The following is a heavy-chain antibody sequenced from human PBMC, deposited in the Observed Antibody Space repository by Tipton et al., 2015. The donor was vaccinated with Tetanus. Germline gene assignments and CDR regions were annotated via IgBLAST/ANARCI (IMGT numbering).Heavy chain of an antibody. D-gene: IGHD3-10*01. V-gene: IGHV4-59*01. Sequence: TLSLTCTVSGGSISSYYWSWIRQPPGKGLEWIGYIYYSGSTNYNPSLKSRVTISVDTSKNQFSLKLSPVTAADTAVYYCARGGLLWFGGRTDTTHYYYYGMDVWGQGTTVTVSS. CDR2: IYYSGST. CDR1: GGSISSYY. CDR3: ARGGLLWFGGRTDTTHYYYYGMDV. J-gene: IGHJ6*02.